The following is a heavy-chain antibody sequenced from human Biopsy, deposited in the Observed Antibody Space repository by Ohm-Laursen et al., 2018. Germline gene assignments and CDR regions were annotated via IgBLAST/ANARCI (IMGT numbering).Heavy chain of an antibody. Sequence: SSVKVSCKSSGYNFISYSINWVRQAPGQGLEWMGWIRPLNGDTKYGQKFQDRVTMTTDTSTSTVYMELTSLRSDDTAVYYCARGEVTFGELIVSLDSWGQGTLVTVSS. D-gene: IGHD3-16*02. CDR2: IRPLNGDT. CDR3: ARGEVTFGELIVSLDS. J-gene: IGHJ4*02. V-gene: IGHV1-18*01. CDR1: GYNFISYS.